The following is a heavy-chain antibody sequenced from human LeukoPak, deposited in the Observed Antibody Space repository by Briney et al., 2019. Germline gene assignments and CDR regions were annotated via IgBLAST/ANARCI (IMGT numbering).Heavy chain of an antibody. Sequence: SETLSLTCTVSGGSISSSSYYWGWIRQPPGKGLEWIGSIYYSGSTYYNPSLKSRVTISVDTSKNQFSLKLSFVTAADTAVYYCARDGWDYCGGDCPPHWFDPWGQGTLVTVSS. V-gene: IGHV4-39*07. CDR2: IYYSGST. CDR1: GGSISSSSYY. D-gene: IGHD2-21*02. CDR3: ARDGWDYCGGDCPPHWFDP. J-gene: IGHJ5*02.